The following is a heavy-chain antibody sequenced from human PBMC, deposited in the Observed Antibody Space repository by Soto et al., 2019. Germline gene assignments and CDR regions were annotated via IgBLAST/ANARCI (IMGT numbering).Heavy chain of an antibody. D-gene: IGHD1-20*01. Sequence: QVQLQESGPGLVKPSATLSLTCAVSGGSISSSNWWSWVRQPPGKGLEWIGEIYHSGSTNYNPSLNSRGTIAVDKSKNQFSLRLSSVSASDTGVYYCAGVSTTYNWNYYYYAMDVW. CDR1: GGSISSSNW. V-gene: IGHV4-4*02. J-gene: IGHJ6*01. CDR3: AGVSTTYNWNYYYYAMDV. CDR2: IYHSGST.